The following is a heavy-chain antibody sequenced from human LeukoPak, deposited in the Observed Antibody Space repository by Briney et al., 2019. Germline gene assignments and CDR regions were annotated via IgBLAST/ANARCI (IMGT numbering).Heavy chain of an antibody. J-gene: IGHJ4*02. V-gene: IGHV3-30-3*01. D-gene: IGHD2-2*01. Sequence: GGSLRLSCAASGFTFSSYAMHWVRQAPGKGLEWVAVISYDGSNKYYADSVKGRFTISRGNTKNTLYLQMNSLRAEDTAVYYCARDRGDIVVVPAAVIRGNWGQGTLVTVSS. CDR1: GFTFSSYA. CDR2: ISYDGSNK. CDR3: ARDRGDIVVVPAAVIRGN.